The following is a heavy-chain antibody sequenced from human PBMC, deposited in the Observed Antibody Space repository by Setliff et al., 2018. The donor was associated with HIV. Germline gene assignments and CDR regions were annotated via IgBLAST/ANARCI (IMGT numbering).Heavy chain of an antibody. D-gene: IGHD3-10*01. CDR2: INQSGNT. CDR1: GGSLSGYY. J-gene: IGHJ2*01. CDR3: AREGGQGYSGSGSFYHRNFDL. Sequence: SETLSLTCAVYGGSLSGYYWSWVRQSPGRGLAWIGEINQSGNTNFNPSLKRRLIISVDTSTSQFSLKLTSVTAADTALYYCAREGGQGYSGSGSFYHRNFDLWGRGTLVTVSS. V-gene: IGHV4-34*01.